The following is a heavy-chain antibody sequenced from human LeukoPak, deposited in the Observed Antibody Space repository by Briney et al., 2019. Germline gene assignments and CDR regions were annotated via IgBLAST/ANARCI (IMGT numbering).Heavy chain of an antibody. D-gene: IGHD3-22*01. CDR1: GYTFTSYY. J-gene: IGHJ4*02. V-gene: IGHV1-46*01. Sequence: ASVNLSCKASGYTFTSYYMHWVRQAPGQGLEWMGIINPSGGSTSYAQKFQGRVAMTRDTSTSTVYMELSSLRSEDTAVYYCARDWRPYYYDSSGYYSPIDYWGQGTLVTVSS. CDR2: INPSGGST. CDR3: ARDWRPYYYDSSGYYSPIDY.